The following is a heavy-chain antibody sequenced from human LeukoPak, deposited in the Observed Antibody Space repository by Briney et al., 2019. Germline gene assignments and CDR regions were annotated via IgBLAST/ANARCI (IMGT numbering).Heavy chain of an antibody. CDR2: ISGSGGST. Sequence: PGGSLRLSCAASGFTFSSYAMSSVRQAPGKGLEWVSAISGSGGSTYYADSVKGRFTISRDNSKNTRYLQMNSLRAEYTAVYYCAKDLRGYGDDFDYWGQGTLVTVSS. D-gene: IGHD4-17*01. V-gene: IGHV3-23*01. CDR3: AKDLRGYGDDFDY. J-gene: IGHJ4*02. CDR1: GFTFSSYA.